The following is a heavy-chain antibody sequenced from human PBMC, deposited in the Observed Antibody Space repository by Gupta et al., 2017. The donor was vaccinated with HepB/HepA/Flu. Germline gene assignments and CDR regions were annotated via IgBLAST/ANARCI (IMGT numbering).Heavy chain of an antibody. J-gene: IGHJ4*02. CDR2: ISSSGSTI. D-gene: IGHD3-22*01. V-gene: IGHV3-48*03. Sequence: EVQLVESGGGLVQPGGSLRLSCAASGFTFSSYEMNWVRQAPGKGLEWVSYISSSGSTIYYADSVKGRFTISRDNAKNSLYLQMNSLRAEDTAVYYCARGVDYYDSSGYLDYWGQGTLVTVSS. CDR1: GFTFSSYE. CDR3: ARGVDYYDSSGYLDY.